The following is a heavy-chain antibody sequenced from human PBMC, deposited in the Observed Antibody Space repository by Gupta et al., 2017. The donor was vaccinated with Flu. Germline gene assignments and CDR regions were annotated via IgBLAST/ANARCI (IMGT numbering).Heavy chain of an antibody. CDR3: ARQGRVYYDFWSGPLGLYWFDP. CDR2: IDPSDSYT. V-gene: IGHV5-10-1*01. J-gene: IGHJ5*02. D-gene: IGHD3-3*01. Sequence: EVQLVQSGAEVKKPGESLRISCKGSGYSFTSYWISWVRQMPGKGLEWMGRIDPSDSYTNYSPSFQGHVTISADKSISTAYLQWSSLKASDTAMYYCARQGRVYYDFWSGPLGLYWFDPWGQGTLVTVSS. CDR1: GYSFTSYW.